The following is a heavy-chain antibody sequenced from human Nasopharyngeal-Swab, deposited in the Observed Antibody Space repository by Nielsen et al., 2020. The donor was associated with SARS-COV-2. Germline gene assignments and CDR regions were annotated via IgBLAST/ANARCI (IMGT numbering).Heavy chain of an antibody. CDR3: ARDRELLPFFDY. V-gene: IGHV3-66*01. D-gene: IGHD1-26*01. Sequence: GESLKISCAASGFTVSSNYMSWVRQAPGTGLEWVYVIYSGGSTYYADSVKGRFTISRDNSKNTLYLQMNSLRAEDTAVYYCARDRELLPFFDYWGQGTLVTVSS. J-gene: IGHJ4*02. CDR1: GFTVSSNY. CDR2: IYSGGST.